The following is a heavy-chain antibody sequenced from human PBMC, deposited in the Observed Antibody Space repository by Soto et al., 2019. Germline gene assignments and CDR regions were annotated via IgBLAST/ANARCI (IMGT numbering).Heavy chain of an antibody. J-gene: IGHJ4*02. CDR3: ARIETNRYCTNGVCYFDY. Sequence: SVKVSCKASGGTFSSYAISWVRQAPGQGLEWMGGIIPIFGTANYAQKFQGRVTITADKSTSTAYTELSSLRSEDTAVYYCARIETNRYCTNGVCYFDYWGQGTLVTVSS. D-gene: IGHD2-8*01. V-gene: IGHV1-69*06. CDR2: IIPIFGTA. CDR1: GGTFSSYA.